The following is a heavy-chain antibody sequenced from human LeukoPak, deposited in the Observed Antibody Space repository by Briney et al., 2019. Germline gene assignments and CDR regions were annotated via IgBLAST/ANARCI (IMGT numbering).Heavy chain of an antibody. J-gene: IGHJ6*02. CDR1: GGSFSGYY. Sequence: SETLSLTCGAYGGSFSGYYWSWIRQPPGKGLEWMGEINHSGSTDYNPSLKSRVTISIDTSKKQFSLNLRSITAADTAVYYCARDPHSSSGGSRGDVWGQGTTVTVSS. CDR2: INHSGST. V-gene: IGHV4-34*01. D-gene: IGHD6-6*01. CDR3: ARDPHSSSGGSRGDV.